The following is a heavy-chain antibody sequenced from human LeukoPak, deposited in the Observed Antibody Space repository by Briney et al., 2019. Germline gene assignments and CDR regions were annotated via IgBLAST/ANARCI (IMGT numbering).Heavy chain of an antibody. J-gene: IGHJ6*02. Sequence: PGGSLRLSCAASGFTVSSNYMSWVRQAPGKGLEWVSVIYSGGSTYYADSVKGRFTISRDNSKNTLYLQMNSLRAEDTAVYYCARDKGSGAWYYYGMDVWGQGTTVTVSS. CDR1: GFTVSSNY. V-gene: IGHV3-53*01. D-gene: IGHD3-10*01. CDR2: IYSGGST. CDR3: ARDKGSGAWYYYGMDV.